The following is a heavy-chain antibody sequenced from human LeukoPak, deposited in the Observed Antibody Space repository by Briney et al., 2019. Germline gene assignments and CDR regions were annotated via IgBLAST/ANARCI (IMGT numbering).Heavy chain of an antibody. Sequence: PSETLSLTCTVSGGSISSGGYYWSWIRQHPGKGLEWLGYIYYSGSTYYNPSLKSRVTISVDTSKNQFSLKLSSVTAADTAVYYCARECFYHSRRMMNLFDYWGQGTLVTVSS. D-gene: IGHD3-22*01. J-gene: IGHJ4*02. CDR2: IYYSGST. CDR1: GGSISSGGYY. CDR3: ARECFYHSRRMMNLFDY. V-gene: IGHV4-31*03.